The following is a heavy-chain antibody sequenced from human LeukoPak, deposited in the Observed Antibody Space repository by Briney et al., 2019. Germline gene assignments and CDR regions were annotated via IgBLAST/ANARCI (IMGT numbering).Heavy chain of an antibody. Sequence: SETLSLTCTVSGGSISSYYWSWIRQPPGKGLEWIGYIYTSGSTNYNPSLKSRVTIPVDTSKNQFSLKLSSVTAADTAVYYCARHVPIAAAGNFDYWGQGTLVTVSS. D-gene: IGHD6-13*01. J-gene: IGHJ4*02. V-gene: IGHV4-4*09. CDR2: IYTSGST. CDR3: ARHVPIAAAGNFDY. CDR1: GGSISSYY.